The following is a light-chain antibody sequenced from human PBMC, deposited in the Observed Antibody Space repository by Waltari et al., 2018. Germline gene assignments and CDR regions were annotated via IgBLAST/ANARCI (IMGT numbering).Light chain of an antibody. CDR1: QDICNY. CDR3: QQYDNLPLT. J-gene: IGKJ4*01. Sequence: DIQLTQSPSSLSASIGARVTITCQASQDICNYLNWYLQKPGKAPSLLIYDASNLETGVPSRFSGSGSGTAFSFTITSLQPEDFATYYCQQYDNLPLTFGGGTKVEI. CDR2: DAS. V-gene: IGKV1-33*01.